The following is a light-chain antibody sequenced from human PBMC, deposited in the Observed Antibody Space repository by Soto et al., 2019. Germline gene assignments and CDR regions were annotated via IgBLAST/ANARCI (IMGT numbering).Light chain of an antibody. V-gene: IGKV3-20*01. J-gene: IGKJ1*01. CDR3: QQYGSPWT. CDR1: QSVSSSY. Sequence: EIVLPQSPGTLSLSPGESATLSCRASQSVSSSYLAWYQQKPGQAPRLLIYGASSRATGIPDRFSGSGSGTDFTLTISRLEPEDFAVYYCQQYGSPWTFGQGTKVDIK. CDR2: GAS.